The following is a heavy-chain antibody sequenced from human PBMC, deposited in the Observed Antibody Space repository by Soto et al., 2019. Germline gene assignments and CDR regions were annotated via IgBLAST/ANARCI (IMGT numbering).Heavy chain of an antibody. Sequence: SLRLSCAASGFTFSSYAMHWVRQAPGKGLEWVAVISYDGSNKYYADSVKGRSTISRDNSKNTLYLQMNSLRAEDTAVYYCARGSQARYLRITMVRGANYGMDVWGQGTTATVSS. V-gene: IGHV3-30-3*01. CDR1: GFTFSSYA. J-gene: IGHJ6*02. CDR3: ARGSQARYLRITMVRGANYGMDV. D-gene: IGHD3-10*01. CDR2: ISYDGSNK.